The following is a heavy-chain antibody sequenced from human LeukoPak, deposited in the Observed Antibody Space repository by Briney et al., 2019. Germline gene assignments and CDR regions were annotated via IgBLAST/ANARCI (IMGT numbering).Heavy chain of an antibody. D-gene: IGHD3-10*01. V-gene: IGHV1-46*01. CDR3: AREGYGSGRRLGMDV. Sequence: GASVKASCKASGYTFINYYMHWVRQAPGQGLEWMGIINPSGGSTTYAQKIQGRVTLTTDTSTSTVYMELSSLRSDDTSVYYCAREGYGSGRRLGMDVWGQGTTVTVSS. CDR1: GYTFINYY. J-gene: IGHJ6*02. CDR2: INPSGGST.